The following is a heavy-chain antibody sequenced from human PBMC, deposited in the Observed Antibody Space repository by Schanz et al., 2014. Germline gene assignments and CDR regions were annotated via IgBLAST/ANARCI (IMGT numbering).Heavy chain of an antibody. CDR1: GLNFDYYG. V-gene: IGHV3-33*01. D-gene: IGHD5-12*01. Sequence: QVQLVESGGGVVQPGRSLRLSCATSGLNFDYYGMNWVRQAPGKGLEWVANIGYDGSEKYYVDSVKGRFTISRDNSKDTLYLQMSGLTPEDTAVYYCARSRGFDSIFDFWGRGTLVTVSS. CDR2: IGYDGSEK. CDR3: ARSRGFDSIFDF. J-gene: IGHJ4*02.